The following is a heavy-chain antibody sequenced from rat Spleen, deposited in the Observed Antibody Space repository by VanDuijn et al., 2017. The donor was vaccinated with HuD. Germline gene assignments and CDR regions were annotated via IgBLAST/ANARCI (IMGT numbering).Heavy chain of an antibody. CDR1: GFTFSNYD. D-gene: IGHD1-2*01. CDR2: IRHDGSST. Sequence: EVQLVESGGGLVQPGRSMKLSCAASGFTFSNYDMAWVRQARKKGLEWVATIRHDGSSTNYVDSVKGRFTISRDSAKSTLDLQMDSLRSEDTATYYCARGFTVAVFWGQGVMVTVSA. J-gene: IGHJ2*01. CDR3: ARGFTVAVF. V-gene: IGHV5-22*01.